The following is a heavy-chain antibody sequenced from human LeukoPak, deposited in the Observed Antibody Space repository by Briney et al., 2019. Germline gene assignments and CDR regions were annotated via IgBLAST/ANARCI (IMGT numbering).Heavy chain of an antibody. V-gene: IGHV3-33*06. CDR2: LWSGGTNY. Sequence: PGRSLTLSCSAFGFTLSDFGMHWVRQAPGKGLEWVAVLWSGGTNYYYADSVKGRVVISRDTSKNTLHLQMNSLRAEDTAVYYCAKDHPRDYVWGSLDYWGQGTLVTVSS. J-gene: IGHJ4*02. CDR3: AKDHPRDYVWGSLDY. CDR1: GFTLSDFG. D-gene: IGHD3-16*01.